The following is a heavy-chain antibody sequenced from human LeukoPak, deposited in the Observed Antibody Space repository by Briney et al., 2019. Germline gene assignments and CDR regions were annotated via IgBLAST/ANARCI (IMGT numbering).Heavy chain of an antibody. D-gene: IGHD2-15*01. Sequence: ASVKVSCKASGYTFTGYYMHWVRQAPGQGLEWIGWINPNSGGTNYAQKFQGRVTMTRDTSIRTAYMQLSRLRSDETAVYYCANRLGYCSGGSCPQGDYWGQGTLVTVSS. CDR3: ANRLGYCSGGSCPQGDY. J-gene: IGHJ4*02. CDR1: GYTFTGYY. V-gene: IGHV1-2*02. CDR2: INPNSGGT.